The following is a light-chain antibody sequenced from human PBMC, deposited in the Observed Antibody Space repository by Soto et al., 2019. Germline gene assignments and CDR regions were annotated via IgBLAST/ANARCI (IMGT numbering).Light chain of an antibody. CDR3: QQSFSTLLIT. CDR2: AAS. Sequence: DIQMTQSPSSLSASIGDGVTITCRASQSINTYLNWYQQKQGKAPKLLISAASNLQTGVPSRFSGSGSGTDFTLTISSLQPEDFAIYYCQQSFSTLLITFGQGTRLEIK. J-gene: IGKJ5*01. CDR1: QSINTY. V-gene: IGKV1-39*01.